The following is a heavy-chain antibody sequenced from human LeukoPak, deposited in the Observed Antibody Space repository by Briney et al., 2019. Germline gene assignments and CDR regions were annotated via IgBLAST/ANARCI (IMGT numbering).Heavy chain of an antibody. J-gene: IGHJ4*02. CDR1: GYTFTGYY. CDR2: IKPSGGGA. V-gene: IGHV1-46*01. D-gene: IGHD1-7*01. Sequence: ASVKVSCKASGYTFTGYYMHWVRQAPGQGLEWMGVIKPSGGGATYAQKFQGRVTMTRDTSTSTVYMELSSLRSEDTAVYYCARPIGTGAGVYYFDYWGQGTLVTVSS. CDR3: ARPIGTGAGVYYFDY.